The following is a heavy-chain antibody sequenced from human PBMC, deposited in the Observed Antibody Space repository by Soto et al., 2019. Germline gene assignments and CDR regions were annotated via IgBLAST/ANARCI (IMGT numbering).Heavy chain of an antibody. CDR1: GYTLTSYY. CDR3: ARDHGPYSSDFDY. V-gene: IGHV1-46*01. J-gene: IGHJ4*02. D-gene: IGHD6-25*01. Sequence: ASVKVCCKESGYTLTSYYMHWVRQAPGQGLEWMGIINPSGGSTSYAQKFQGRVTMTRDTSTSTVYMELSSLRSEDTAVYYCARDHGPYSSDFDYWGQGTLVTVSS. CDR2: INPSGGST.